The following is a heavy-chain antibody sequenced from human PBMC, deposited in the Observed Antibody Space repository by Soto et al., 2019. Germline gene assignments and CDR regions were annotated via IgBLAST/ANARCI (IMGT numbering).Heavy chain of an antibody. D-gene: IGHD5-18*01. CDR3: ERGNQGYRSGSDGMDV. Sequence: GESLKISCKGPGYSFTSYWIGWVRQMPGKGLEWMGIIYPGDSDTRYSPSFQGQVTISADKSISTAYLQWSSLKASDTAMYYCERGNQGYRSGSDGMDVWGQGTTVTVSS. CDR2: IYPGDSDT. V-gene: IGHV5-51*01. CDR1: GYSFTSYW. J-gene: IGHJ6*02.